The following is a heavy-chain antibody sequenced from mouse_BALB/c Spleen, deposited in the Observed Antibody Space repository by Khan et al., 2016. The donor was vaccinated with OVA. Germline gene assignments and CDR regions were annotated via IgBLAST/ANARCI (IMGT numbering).Heavy chain of an antibody. Sequence: VQLKESGPGLVKPSQSLSLTCTVTGYSITSEYTWNCIRQFPGNKLEWMGFLSYSGNTRYNPSLTSRISITRDTSKNQFFLLLNSVTSEATATYYRARKEYYNYDTVPYGGKGTLVTVSA. CDR3: ARKEYYNYDTVPY. CDR2: LSYSGNT. V-gene: IGHV3-2*02. CDR1: GYSITSEYT. J-gene: IGHJ3*01. D-gene: IGHD2-12*01.